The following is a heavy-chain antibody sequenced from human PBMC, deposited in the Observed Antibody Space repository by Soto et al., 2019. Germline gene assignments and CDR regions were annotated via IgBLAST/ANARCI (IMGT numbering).Heavy chain of an antibody. V-gene: IGHV3-33*01. CDR3: ASATPTYSRLFDY. CDR2: IWYDGSNK. D-gene: IGHD4-4*01. J-gene: IGHJ4*02. Sequence: ESGGGVVQPGRSLRLSCAASGFTFSSYGMHWVRQAPGKGLEWVAVIWYDGSNKYYADSVKGRFTIARDNSKNTLYLQMNSLSAEDTAVYYCASATPTYSRLFDYWGQGTLVTVSS. CDR1: GFTFSSYG.